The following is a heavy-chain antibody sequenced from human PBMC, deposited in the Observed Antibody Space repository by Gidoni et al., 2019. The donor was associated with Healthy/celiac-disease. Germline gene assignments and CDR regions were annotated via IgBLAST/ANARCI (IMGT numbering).Heavy chain of an antibody. CDR1: GFTFSSYS. V-gene: IGHV3-21*01. J-gene: IGHJ5*02. Sequence: EVQLVESGGGLVKPGGSLRLSCAASGFTFSSYSMNWVRQAPGKGLEWVSSISSSSSYIYYADSVKGRFTISRDNAKNSLYLQMNSLRAEDTAVYYCARDFYGSGSYYWFDPWGQGTLVTVSS. CDR3: ARDFYGSGSYYWFDP. CDR2: ISSSSSYI. D-gene: IGHD3-10*01.